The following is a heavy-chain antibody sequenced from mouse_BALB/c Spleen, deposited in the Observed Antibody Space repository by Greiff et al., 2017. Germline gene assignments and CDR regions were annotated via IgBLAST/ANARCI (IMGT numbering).Heavy chain of an antibody. CDR2: ISNLAYSI. CDR1: GFTFSDYG. D-gene: IGHD1-1*01. J-gene: IGHJ4*01. Sequence: EVQGVESGGGLVQPGGSRKLSCAASGFTFSDYGMAWVRQAPGKGPEWVAFISNLAYSIYYADTVTGRFTISRENAKNTLYLEMSSLRSEDTAMYYCARDRGSSSYAMDYWGQGTSVTVSS. V-gene: IGHV5-15*02. CDR3: ARDRGSSSYAMDY.